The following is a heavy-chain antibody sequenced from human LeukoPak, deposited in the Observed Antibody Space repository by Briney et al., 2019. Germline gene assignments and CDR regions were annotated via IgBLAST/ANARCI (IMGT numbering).Heavy chain of an antibody. V-gene: IGHV3-9*01. CDR2: ISWNSGSI. CDR1: GFTFDDYA. J-gene: IGHJ4*02. Sequence: GGSLRLSCAASGFTFDDYAMHWVRQAPGKGLEWVSGISWNSGSIGYADSVKGRFTISRDYSKNTLYLQMNNLRAEDTAVYYCARDDLGIDYWGQGTLVTVSS. CDR3: ARDDLGIDY. D-gene: IGHD7-27*01.